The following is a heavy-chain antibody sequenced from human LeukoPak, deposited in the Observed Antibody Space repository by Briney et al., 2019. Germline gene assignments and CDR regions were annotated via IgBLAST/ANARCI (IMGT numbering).Heavy chain of an antibody. V-gene: IGHV4-34*01. Sequence: SETLSLTCAVYGGSFSGYYWSWIRQPPGKGLEWIGEINHSGSTNYNPSLKSRVTISVDTSKNQFSLKLSSVTAADTAVYYCARGKRIAARPFDYWGQGTLVAVSS. CDR1: GGSFSGYY. J-gene: IGHJ4*02. CDR3: ARGKRIAARPFDY. D-gene: IGHD6-6*01. CDR2: INHSGST.